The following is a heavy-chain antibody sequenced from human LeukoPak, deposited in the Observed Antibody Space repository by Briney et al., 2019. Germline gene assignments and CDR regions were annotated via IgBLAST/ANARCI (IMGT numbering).Heavy chain of an antibody. D-gene: IGHD4-11*01. J-gene: IGHJ6*03. CDR2: IIPMFGTT. CDR1: GGTLSNYA. CDR3: ASVTVTTWAPDGHMDV. V-gene: IGHV1-69*05. Sequence: SVKVSCKASGGTLSNYAISWVRQAPGQGLEWMGRIIPMFGTTNYAQKFQGRVTITTDESTSTAYMEVSSLRIEDTAVYYCASVTVTTWAPDGHMDVWGKGTTVTVSS.